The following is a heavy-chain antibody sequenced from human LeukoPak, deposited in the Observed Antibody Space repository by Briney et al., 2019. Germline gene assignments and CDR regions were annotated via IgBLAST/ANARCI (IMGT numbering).Heavy chain of an antibody. CDR2: ISGRSGDT. J-gene: IGHJ4*02. CDR3: AKGVDGGNSGTGKY. D-gene: IGHD4-23*01. Sequence: PGGSLRLSCAASGFTFSSYEMNWVRQAPGKGLEWVSAISGRSGDTYYADSVKGRFTISRDDSKSTLYLQMNSLRADDTAVYYCAKGVDGGNSGTGKYWGQGTLVTVSS. V-gene: IGHV3-23*01. CDR1: GFTFSSYE.